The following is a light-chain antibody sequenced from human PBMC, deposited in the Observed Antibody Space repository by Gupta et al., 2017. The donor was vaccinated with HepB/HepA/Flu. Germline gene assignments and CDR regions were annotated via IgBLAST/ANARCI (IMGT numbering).Light chain of an antibody. J-gene: IGLJ2*01. CDR2: QDH. V-gene: IGLV3-1*01. CDR3: QAWDRNTVV. CDR1: KLGDKY. Sequence: SYELTQSPSMTVSPGQTATISCSGDKLGDKYVCWYQQRPGQSPLLLIYQDHNRPSEIPERFSGSNSGNTATLTISGTQAMDEADYYCQAWDRNTVVCGGGTKLTVL.